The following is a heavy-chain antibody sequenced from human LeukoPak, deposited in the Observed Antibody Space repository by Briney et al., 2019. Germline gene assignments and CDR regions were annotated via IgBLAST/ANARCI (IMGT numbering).Heavy chain of an antibody. V-gene: IGHV3-30*02. D-gene: IGHD6-19*01. Sequence: TGGSLRLSCAASGFTFSSYGMYWVRQAPGKGLGWVAFIRYNGSNKYYAESVKGRLTISRDTSKSTLYLQMNSLRVEDTAVYYCAKESSSGWHDAFDIWGQGTMVTVSS. J-gene: IGHJ3*02. CDR3: AKESSSGWHDAFDI. CDR2: IRYNGSNK. CDR1: GFTFSSYG.